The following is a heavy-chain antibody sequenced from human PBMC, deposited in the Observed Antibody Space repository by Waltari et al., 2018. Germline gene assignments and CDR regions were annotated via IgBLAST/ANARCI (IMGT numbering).Heavy chain of an antibody. CDR2: IYYRGST. V-gene: IGHV4-39*07. Sequence: QLQLQESGPGLVKPSETLSLTCTVSGGSISSSSYYWGWIRQPPGKGLEWIGSIYYRGSTYNTPSLKRRVTISVDTSKNQFSLKLSSVTAADTAVYYCARAARRACWFDPWGQGTLVTVSS. CDR1: GGSISSSSYY. D-gene: IGHD6-6*01. J-gene: IGHJ5*02. CDR3: ARAARRACWFDP.